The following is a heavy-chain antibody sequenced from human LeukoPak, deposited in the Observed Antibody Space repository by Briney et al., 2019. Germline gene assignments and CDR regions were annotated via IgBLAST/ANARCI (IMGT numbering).Heavy chain of an antibody. V-gene: IGHV1-46*01. Sequence: ASVKVSCKASGYTFTSYYIHWVRQAPGQGLEWMGIINPSGGSTSYAQKFQGRVTMTRDTSTRTVYLALSSLRPEDTAVYYCARDPPTSGYYNDAFHIWGQGTMVTVSS. J-gene: IGHJ3*02. D-gene: IGHD3-22*01. CDR2: INPSGGST. CDR1: GYTFTSYY. CDR3: ARDPPTSGYYNDAFHI.